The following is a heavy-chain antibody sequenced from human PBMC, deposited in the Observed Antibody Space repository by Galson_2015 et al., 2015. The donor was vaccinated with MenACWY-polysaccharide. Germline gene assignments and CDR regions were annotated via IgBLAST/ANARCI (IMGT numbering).Heavy chain of an antibody. CDR2: IRGSGNS. CDR1: GGFISSGGHY. CDR3: ARIPYTVTSFGWFDP. D-gene: IGHD4-17*01. V-gene: IGHV4-31*03. Sequence: TLSLTCTVSGGFISSGGHYWTWIRQHPEKGLEWIAYIRGSGNSNYNPPLKSRVIISVDTSKNQFSLSLSSVTAADTAMYYCARIPYTVTSFGWFDPWGQGTPVTVSS. J-gene: IGHJ5*02.